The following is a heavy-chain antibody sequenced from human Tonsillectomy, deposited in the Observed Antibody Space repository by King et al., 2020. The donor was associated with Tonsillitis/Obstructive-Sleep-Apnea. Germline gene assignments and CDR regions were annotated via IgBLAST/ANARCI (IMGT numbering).Heavy chain of an antibody. D-gene: IGHD3-16*02. J-gene: IGHJ6*03. V-gene: IGHV3-30*01. CDR2: ISYDGRNK. CDR3: ARNGGDYVWGSYRDMDV. Sequence: VQLVESGGGVVQPGRSLRLSCAASGFTFSSYAMHWVRQAPGKGLEWVAVISYDGRNKYYADSVKGRFTISRDNSKNTLYLQMNSLRAEDTAVYYCARNGGDYVWGSYRDMDVWGKGTTVTVSS. CDR1: GFTFSSYA.